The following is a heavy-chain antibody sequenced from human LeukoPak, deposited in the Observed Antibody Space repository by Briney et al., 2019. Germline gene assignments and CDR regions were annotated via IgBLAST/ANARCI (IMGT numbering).Heavy chain of an antibody. J-gene: IGHJ3*02. D-gene: IGHD6-19*01. V-gene: IGHV3-23*01. CDR2: ISGSGGST. CDR1: GFTFSSYA. CDR3: AKGVWQWLVPGAFDI. Sequence: GGSLRLSRAASGFTFSSYAMSWVRQAPGKGLEWVSAISGSGGSTYYADSVKGRFTISRDNSKNTLYLQMNSLRAEDTAVYYCAKGVWQWLVPGAFDIWGQGTMVTVSS.